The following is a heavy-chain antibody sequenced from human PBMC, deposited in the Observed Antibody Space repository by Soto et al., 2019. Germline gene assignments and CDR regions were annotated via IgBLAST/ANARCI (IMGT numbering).Heavy chain of an antibody. J-gene: IGHJ4*02. D-gene: IGHD1-26*01. V-gene: IGHV1-46*01. CDR1: GYTFTSQY. CDR3: ARDEDCGSHYLDS. Sequence: QVQLVQSGAEVKKPGASVKVSCKASGYTFTSQYIHWVRQAPGQGLEWMGIINPSDGSTIYAQKFQGRVTMTRDTSPSTVYVELSSLRSEDTAVYYCARDEDCGSHYLDSWGQGTLVTVSS. CDR2: INPSDGST.